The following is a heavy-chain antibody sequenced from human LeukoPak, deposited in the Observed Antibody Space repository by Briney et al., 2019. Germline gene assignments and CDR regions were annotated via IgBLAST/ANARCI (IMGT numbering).Heavy chain of an antibody. V-gene: IGHV3-23*01. CDR3: AKDRKVDRDYYFDY. Sequence: GESLRLSCAASGFTFSSYPMSWVRQAPGKGLEWVSVISGTDGSTYYADSVKGRFTISRDDSKNTLYLQMDSLRADDTAVYYCAKDRKVDRDYYFDYWGQGTLVTVSS. D-gene: IGHD5-12*01. CDR1: GFTFSSYP. CDR2: ISGTDGST. J-gene: IGHJ4*02.